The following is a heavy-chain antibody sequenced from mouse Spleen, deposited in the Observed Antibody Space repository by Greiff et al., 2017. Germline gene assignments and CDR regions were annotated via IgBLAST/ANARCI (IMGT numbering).Heavy chain of an antibody. CDR2: ISNGGGST. CDR3: ARPSLGYYAMDY. Sequence: EVKLMESGGGLVQPGGSLKLSCATSGFTFSDYYMYWVRQTPEKRLEWVAYISNGGGSTYYPDTVKGRFTISRDNAKNTLYLQMSRLKSEDTAMYYCARPSLGYYAMDYWGQGTSVTVSS. CDR1: GFTFSDYY. J-gene: IGHJ4*01. D-gene: IGHD4-1*01. V-gene: IGHV5-12*02.